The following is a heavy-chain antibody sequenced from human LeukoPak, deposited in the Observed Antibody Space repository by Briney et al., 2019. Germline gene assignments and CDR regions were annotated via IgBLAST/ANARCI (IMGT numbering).Heavy chain of an antibody. Sequence: GSLRLSCAASGFSFSSYSMKWVRQAPGKGLEWVSSISSSSNYIYYADSVKGRFTISRDNAKNSLYPQMNSLRAEDTAVYYCARVSILIVPYYAFDIWGQGTMVTVSS. J-gene: IGHJ3*02. D-gene: IGHD2/OR15-2a*01. CDR3: ARVSILIVPYYAFDI. CDR2: ISSSSNYI. CDR1: GFSFSSYS. V-gene: IGHV3-21*01.